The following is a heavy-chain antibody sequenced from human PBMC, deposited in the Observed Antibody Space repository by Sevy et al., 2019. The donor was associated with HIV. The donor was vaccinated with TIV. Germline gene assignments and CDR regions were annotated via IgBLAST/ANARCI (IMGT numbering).Heavy chain of an antibody. CDR3: ARDPRIYGDYLLAYFDY. V-gene: IGHV3-33*01. D-gene: IGHD4-17*01. CDR2: IGYDGNNK. Sequence: SLRLSCAASGLTPSTYGIHWVRQAPGKGLEWVAVIGYDGNNKFYADSVKGRFTISRDDSKNTVFLQMDSLRAEDTAVYYCARDPRIYGDYLLAYFDYWGQGTLVTVSS. CDR1: GLTPSTYG. J-gene: IGHJ4*02.